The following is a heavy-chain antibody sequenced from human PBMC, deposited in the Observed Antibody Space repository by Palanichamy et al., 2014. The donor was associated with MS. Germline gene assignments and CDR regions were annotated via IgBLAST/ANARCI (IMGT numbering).Heavy chain of an antibody. CDR2: IYPGDSDT. V-gene: IGHV5-51*01. Sequence: EVQLVQSGAEVKKPGESLKISCKGSGYSFTSYWIGWARQMPGKGLEWMGIIYPGDSDTRYSPSFQGQVTISADKSISTAYLQWSSLKASDTAMYYCASLPLYSSSWYVGYFQHWGQGTLVTVSS. D-gene: IGHD6-13*01. CDR3: ASLPLYSSSWYVGYFQH. J-gene: IGHJ1*01. CDR1: GYSFTSYW.